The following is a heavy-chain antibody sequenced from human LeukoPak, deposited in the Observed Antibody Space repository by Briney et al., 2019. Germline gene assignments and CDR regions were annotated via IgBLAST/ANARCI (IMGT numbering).Heavy chain of an antibody. J-gene: IGHJ5*02. D-gene: IGHD1-26*01. CDR2: MNPNSGNT. CDR1: GYTFTSYA. Sequence: ASVKVSCKASGYTFTSYAMNWVRQATGQGLEWMGWMNPNSGNTGYAQKFQGRVTMTRNTSISTAYMELSSLRSEDTAVYYCARGRESGSYSSSDPWGQGTLVTVSS. V-gene: IGHV1-8*02. CDR3: ARGRESGSYSSSDP.